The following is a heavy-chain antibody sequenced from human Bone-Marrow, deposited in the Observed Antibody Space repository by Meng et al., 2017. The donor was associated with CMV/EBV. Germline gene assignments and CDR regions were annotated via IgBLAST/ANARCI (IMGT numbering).Heavy chain of an antibody. J-gene: IGHJ4*02. Sequence: SQTLSLTCAVYGGSFSNYYWSWIRQSPGKGLEWIGEINHRASPNYNPSLKSRVTISGDTPKNQFSLRLTSVTAADTAVYYFAIGRYCSGGSCYSEDYWGQGTLVTVSS. D-gene: IGHD2-15*01. CDR1: GGSFSNYY. CDR3: AIGRYCSGGSCYSEDY. CDR2: INHRASP. V-gene: IGHV4-34*01.